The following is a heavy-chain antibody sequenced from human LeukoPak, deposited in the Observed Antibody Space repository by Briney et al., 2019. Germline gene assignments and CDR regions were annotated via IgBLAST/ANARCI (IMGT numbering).Heavy chain of an antibody. CDR1: GFTFSDYY. D-gene: IGHD6-13*01. Sequence: PRGSQTVSCAASGFTFSDYYMSWIRQAPGKGREWVSYISSSSSYTNHADSESSRFTISRDNAKNSLYLQMNSLRAEDTAVYYCARDQFSSSWYSDYWGQGTVDPVSS. J-gene: IGHJ4*02. CDR3: ARDQFSSSWYSDY. V-gene: IGHV3-11*05. CDR2: ISSSSSYT.